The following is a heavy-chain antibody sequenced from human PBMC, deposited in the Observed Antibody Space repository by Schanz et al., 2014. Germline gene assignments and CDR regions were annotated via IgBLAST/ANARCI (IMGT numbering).Heavy chain of an antibody. CDR3: ANAYYDILTVSDSRLDP. V-gene: IGHV1-18*01. Sequence: QVQLVQSGAEVKKPGASVRVSCKASGYTFTTYAMSWVRQAPGQGLEWVGWISVYTGNTKYGQKVQYRVTMTADTSTYTAYMELRSLISDDTPVYYCANAYYDILTVSDSRLDPWGQGTLVTVSS. J-gene: IGHJ5*02. CDR2: ISVYTGNT. D-gene: IGHD3-9*01. CDR1: GYTFTTYA.